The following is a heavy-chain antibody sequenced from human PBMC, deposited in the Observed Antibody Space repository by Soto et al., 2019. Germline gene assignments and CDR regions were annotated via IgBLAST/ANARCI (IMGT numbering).Heavy chain of an antibody. V-gene: IGHV3-7*02. J-gene: IGHJ3*02. CDR1: GFSFYNYW. Sequence: EVQLVESGGGLVQPGESLRLSCAASGFSFYNYWMNWVRQAPGKGPEWVANIKPDGSDKNYVDSVKGRFTIFRDNAQNSLFLQMNSLRAEDTAVYYCARGSSNAFDMWGQGTMVTVSS. CDR2: IKPDGSDK. CDR3: ARGSSNAFDM.